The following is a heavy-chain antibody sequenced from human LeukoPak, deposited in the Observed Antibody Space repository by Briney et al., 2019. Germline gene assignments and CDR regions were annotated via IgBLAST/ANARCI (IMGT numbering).Heavy chain of an antibody. V-gene: IGHV1-69*13. CDR1: GGTFSSYA. D-gene: IGHD3-3*01. Sequence: ASVKVSCKASGGTFSSYAISWVRQAPGQGLEWMGGIIPIFGTANYAQKFQGRVTITADESTSTAYMELSSLRSEDTAVYYCARCGAGDYDFWSGYYEALNYYYYYGMDVWGQGTTVTVSS. CDR3: ARCGAGDYDFWSGYYEALNYYYYYGMDV. CDR2: IIPIFGTA. J-gene: IGHJ6*02.